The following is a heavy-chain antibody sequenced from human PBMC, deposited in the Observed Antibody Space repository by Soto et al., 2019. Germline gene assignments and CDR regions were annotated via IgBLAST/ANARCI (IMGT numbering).Heavy chain of an antibody. Sequence: EEQLVESGGGLVQPGGSLRLSCAASGFTFGAFEMNWVRQAPGKGLEWISYISGRGDTIYYADSVKGRFTISRDNARKAVSLQMNSLRAEDTGLYYCARDADFRDYRRGYALSYHVMGVWGQGTTVTVSS. D-gene: IGHD6-25*01. CDR1: GFTFGAFE. J-gene: IGHJ6*02. V-gene: IGHV3-48*03. CDR3: ARDADFRDYRRGYALSYHVMGV. CDR2: ISGRGDTI.